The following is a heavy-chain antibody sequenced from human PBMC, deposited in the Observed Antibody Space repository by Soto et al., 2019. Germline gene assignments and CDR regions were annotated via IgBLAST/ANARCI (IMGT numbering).Heavy chain of an antibody. Sequence: QVQLQESGPGLVKPSQTLSLTCTVSGGSISSGGYYWSWIRQHPGKGLEWIGYIYYSGSTCYNPSLKSRVTISVDTSKNQFSLKLSSVTAADTAVYYCARYDYCSSTSCYGSRFDPWGQGTLVTVSS. D-gene: IGHD2-2*01. V-gene: IGHV4-31*03. CDR3: ARYDYCSSTSCYGSRFDP. CDR2: IYYSGST. CDR1: GGSISSGGYY. J-gene: IGHJ5*02.